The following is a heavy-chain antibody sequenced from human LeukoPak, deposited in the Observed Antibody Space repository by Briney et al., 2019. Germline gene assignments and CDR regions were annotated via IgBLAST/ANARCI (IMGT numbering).Heavy chain of an antibody. J-gene: IGHJ5*02. CDR3: AKDFSSGTYYDYVWGSYRPNWFDP. Sequence: GGSLRLSCAASGFTVSNNYMSWVRQAPGKGLEWVSVIYSGGSTYYADSVKGRFTISRDNAKNSLYLQMNSLRDEDTAVYYCAKDFSSGTYYDYVWGSYRPNWFDPWGQGTLVTVSS. CDR1: GFTVSNNY. V-gene: IGHV3-53*01. D-gene: IGHD3-16*02. CDR2: IYSGGST.